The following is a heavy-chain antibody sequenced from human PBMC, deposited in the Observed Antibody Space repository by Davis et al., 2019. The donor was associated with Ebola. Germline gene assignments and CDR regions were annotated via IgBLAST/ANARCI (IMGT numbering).Heavy chain of an antibody. D-gene: IGHD3-22*01. CDR1: GYSFTSYW. CDR2: IDPRDSYT. Sequence: GESLKISCKGSGYSFTSYWISWVRQMPGKGLEWMGRIDPRDSYTNYSPSFQGHVTISADKSISTAYLQWSSLKASDTAMYYCARTEDKTYYYDSSGYFRFRYYYGMDVWGQGTTVTVSS. V-gene: IGHV5-10-1*01. CDR3: ARTEDKTYYYDSSGYFRFRYYYGMDV. J-gene: IGHJ6*02.